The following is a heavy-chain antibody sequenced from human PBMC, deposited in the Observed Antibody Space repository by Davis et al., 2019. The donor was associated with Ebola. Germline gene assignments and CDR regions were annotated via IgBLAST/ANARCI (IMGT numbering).Heavy chain of an antibody. Sequence: GESLKISCQGSGYSFSTYWIGWVRQMPGRGLEWMGIIYPGDSDTRYSPSFQGQVTISADKSINTAYLQWSSLKASDTAMYYCARVASLVSSTRGFDSWGQGTLVTVSS. V-gene: IGHV5-51*01. CDR2: IYPGDSDT. CDR1: GYSFSTYW. J-gene: IGHJ4*02. CDR3: ARVASLVSSTRGFDS. D-gene: IGHD2-2*01.